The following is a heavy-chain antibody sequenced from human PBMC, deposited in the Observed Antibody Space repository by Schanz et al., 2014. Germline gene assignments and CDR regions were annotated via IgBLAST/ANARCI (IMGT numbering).Heavy chain of an antibody. J-gene: IGHJ4*02. V-gene: IGHV3-11*06. CDR3: AKDSTHIDIVLVPTAIDY. Sequence: VQLVESGGGLVKPGGSLRLSCAASGFTFSDYYMSWIRQAPGKGLEWVSYISGTTTYTNYADSVKGRFTVSRDNAKNSLYLRMNSLRAEDTAVYYCAKDSTHIDIVLVPTAIDYWGQGTLVTVSS. D-gene: IGHD2-2*01. CDR1: GFTFSDYY. CDR2: ISGTTTYT.